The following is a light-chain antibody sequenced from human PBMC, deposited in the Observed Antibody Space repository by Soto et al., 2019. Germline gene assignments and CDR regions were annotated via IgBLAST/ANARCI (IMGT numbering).Light chain of an antibody. CDR3: MQGTHWPPIT. V-gene: IGKV2-30*01. Sequence: DVVLTQSPLSLPVTLGQPASISCRSTQSLVYSDGNIHLHWFQQRPGQSPRRLIYKVSYRDSGVLAGCSSGGACGEFSLIISRGEADDVVVYYCMQGTHWPPITFGQGTRLEIK. CDR2: KVS. CDR1: QSLVYSDGNIH. J-gene: IGKJ5*01.